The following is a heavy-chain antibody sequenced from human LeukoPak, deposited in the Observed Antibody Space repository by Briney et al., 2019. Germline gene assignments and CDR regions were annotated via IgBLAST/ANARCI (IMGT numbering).Heavy chain of an antibody. CDR3: AKDGPRRDGYNDH. V-gene: IGHV3-30*02. CDR1: GFTFSTYA. J-gene: IGHJ4*02. Sequence: PGGSLRLSCAAPGFTFSTYAMHWVRQAPGKGLEWDAFIRYDGGNKYYADSVKGRFTISRDNSKNTLYLQMNSLRPEDTAVYYCAKDGPRRDGYNDHWGQGTLVTVSS. CDR2: IRYDGGNK. D-gene: IGHD5-24*01.